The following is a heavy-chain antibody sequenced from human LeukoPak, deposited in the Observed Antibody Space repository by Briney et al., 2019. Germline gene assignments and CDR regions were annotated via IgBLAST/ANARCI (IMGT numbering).Heavy chain of an antibody. D-gene: IGHD6-13*01. CDR1: GYTLTELS. CDR2: FDPEDGET. CDR3: ARSGIAAAYLNFDY. J-gene: IGHJ4*02. V-gene: IGHV1-24*01. Sequence: ASVKVSCKVSGYTLTELSMHWVRQAPGKGLEWMGGFDPEDGETIYAQKFQGRVTMTEDTSTDTAYMELSSLRSEDTAVYYCARSGIAAAYLNFDYWGQGTLVTVSS.